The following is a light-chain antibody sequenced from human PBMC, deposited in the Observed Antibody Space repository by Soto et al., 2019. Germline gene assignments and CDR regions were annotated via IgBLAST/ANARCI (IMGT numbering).Light chain of an antibody. V-gene: IGLV1-51*01. CDR3: GTWDSSLSAVV. CDR1: SSNIGNNY. J-gene: IGLJ3*02. Sequence: QPVLTQPPSVSAAPGQKVTISCSGSSSNIGNNYVSWYQQLPGTAPKLLIYDNNKRPSGIPDRFSGSKSATSATLDITGLQTGDEADYYCGTWDSSLSAVVFGGGTKLTVL. CDR2: DNN.